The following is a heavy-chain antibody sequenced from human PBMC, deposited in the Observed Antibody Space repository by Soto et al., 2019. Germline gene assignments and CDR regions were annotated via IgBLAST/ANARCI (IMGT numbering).Heavy chain of an antibody. V-gene: IGHV4-59*08. CDR2: IYYNGST. CDR1: GGSISSHY. J-gene: IGHJ4*02. CDR3: ARRYSSSFDF. Sequence: QVQLQESGPGLVKPSETLSLTCTVSGGSISSHYWSWIRQPPGKGLEWIGDIYYNGSTNYNPSLKSRVTISVDTSKNQFSLKLSSVTAADTAVYYCARRYSSSFDFWGQGTLVTVSS. D-gene: IGHD6-13*01.